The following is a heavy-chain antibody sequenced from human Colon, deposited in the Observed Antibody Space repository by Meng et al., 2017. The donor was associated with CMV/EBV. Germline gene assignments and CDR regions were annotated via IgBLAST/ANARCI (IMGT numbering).Heavy chain of an antibody. CDR1: GYSFTGYY. Sequence: QVQLVQSGAEGRMAGASVKVSCKASGYSFTGYYIHWVRQAPGQGLEWMGWMDPTTGRTDYAQKFQGTVTMTRYTSISTAYLELSRLTSDDTAVYYCASHSSYVWGSHHWGQGTLVTVSS. CDR2: MDPTTGRT. V-gene: IGHV1-2*02. CDR3: ASHSSYVWGSHH. J-gene: IGHJ1*01. D-gene: IGHD3-16*01.